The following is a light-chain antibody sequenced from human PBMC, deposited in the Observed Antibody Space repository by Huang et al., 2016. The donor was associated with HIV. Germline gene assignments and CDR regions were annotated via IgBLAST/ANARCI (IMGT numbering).Light chain of an antibody. CDR2: GAS. V-gene: IGKV3-20*01. Sequence: EIVLTQSPGTLSLSPGERATLSCRASQSVSSSYLAWYQQKPGQAPRLLIYGASSRATGIPDRCSVSGSGTDFTLTISRLEPEDFAVYYCQQYGSSPYTFGQGTKLEIK. CDR3: QQYGSSPYT. CDR1: QSVSSSY. J-gene: IGKJ2*01.